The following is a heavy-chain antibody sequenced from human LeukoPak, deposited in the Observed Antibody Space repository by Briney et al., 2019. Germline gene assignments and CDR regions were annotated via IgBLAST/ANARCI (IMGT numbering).Heavy chain of an antibody. CDR1: GGSISSSSYY. CDR3: ARDSITMVRGVIITHY. D-gene: IGHD3-10*01. CDR2: IYYSGST. V-gene: IGHV4-39*07. J-gene: IGHJ4*02. Sequence: SETLSLTCTVSGGSISSSSYYWGWIRQPPGKGLEWIGSIYYSGSTYYNPSLKSRVTISVDTSKNQFSPKLSSVTAADTAVYYCARDSITMVRGVIITHYWGQGTLVTVSS.